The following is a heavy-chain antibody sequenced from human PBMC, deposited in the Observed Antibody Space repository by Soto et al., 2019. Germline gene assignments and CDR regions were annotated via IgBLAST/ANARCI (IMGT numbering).Heavy chain of an antibody. V-gene: IGHV4-39*01. CDR1: GGSISSSSYY. J-gene: IGHJ4*02. CDR3: AAITIFGVVIGHY. Sequence: SETLSLTCTVSGGSISSSSYYWGWIRQPPGKGLEWIGSIYYSGSTYYNPSLKSRVTISVDTSKNQFSLKLSSVTAADTAVYYCAAITIFGVVIGHYWGQGTLVTVSS. CDR2: IYYSGST. D-gene: IGHD3-3*01.